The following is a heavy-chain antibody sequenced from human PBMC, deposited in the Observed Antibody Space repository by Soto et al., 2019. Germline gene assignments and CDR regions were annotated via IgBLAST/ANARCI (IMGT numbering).Heavy chain of an antibody. V-gene: IGHV4-59*01. CDR1: CGSTHGSA. CDR2: IHESESY. D-gene: IGHD2-21*02. J-gene: IGHJ6*01. CDR3: ARLVVTTSYYYYGMAV. Sequence: TLYRPWTLSCGSTHGSAWTGMMQTPGKGLEWIGLIHESESYNFSPSLRSRVHMSFGRSTNQFSLELNSVTAADTAMYYCARLVVTTSYYYYGMAVWGKGTTVTVCS.